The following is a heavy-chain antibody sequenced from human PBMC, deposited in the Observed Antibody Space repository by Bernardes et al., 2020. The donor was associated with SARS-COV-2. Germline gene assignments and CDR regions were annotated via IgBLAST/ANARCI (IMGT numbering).Heavy chain of an antibody. D-gene: IGHD3-10*01. Sequence: SETLSLTCTVSGGSVSPNYWSWLRQPPGKGLEWLGYIYYSGSTNYNPSLRGRVTISVDTSRNQFSLKLNSVTAADSAVYYCARHVPRGPETDYNFEYFFDDWGQGTTVTGSS. CDR2: IYYSGST. V-gene: IGHV4-59*08. J-gene: IGHJ4*02. CDR1: GGSVSPNY. CDR3: ARHVPRGPETDYNFEYFFDD.